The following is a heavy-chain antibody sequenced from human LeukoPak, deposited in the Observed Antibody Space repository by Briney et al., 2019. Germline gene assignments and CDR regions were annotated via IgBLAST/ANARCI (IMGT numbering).Heavy chain of an antibody. V-gene: IGHV4-59*08. CDR1: GGSISSYY. CDR3: ARSFTAMVTGFDY. Sequence: SETLSLTCTVSGGSISSYYWSWIRQPPGKGLEWIGYIYYSGSTNYNPSLKGRVTISVDTSKNQFSLKLSSVTAADTAVYYCARSFTAMVTGFDYWGQGTLVTVSS. CDR2: IYYSGST. J-gene: IGHJ4*02. D-gene: IGHD5-18*01.